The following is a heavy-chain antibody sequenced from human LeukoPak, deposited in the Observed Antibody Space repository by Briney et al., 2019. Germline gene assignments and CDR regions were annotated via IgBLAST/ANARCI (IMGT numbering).Heavy chain of an antibody. Sequence: SETLSLTCAVYGGSFSGYYWSWIRQPPGKGLEWIGEINHSGSTNYNPSLKSRVTISVDTSKNQFSLKLSSVTAADSAVYYCARMGSRWLVLDGMDVWGQGTTVTVSS. CDR2: INHSGST. CDR3: ARMGSRWLVLDGMDV. D-gene: IGHD6-19*01. V-gene: IGHV4-34*01. CDR1: GGSFSGYY. J-gene: IGHJ6*02.